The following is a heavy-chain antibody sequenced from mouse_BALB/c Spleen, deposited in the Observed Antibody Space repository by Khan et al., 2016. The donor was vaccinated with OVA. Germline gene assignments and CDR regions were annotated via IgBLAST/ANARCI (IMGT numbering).Heavy chain of an antibody. J-gene: IGHJ3*01. D-gene: IGHD1-1*01. CDR2: ISSGGSYT. Sequence: EVELVESGGDLVKPEGSLKLSCAASGFTFSTYGMSWVRQTPDKRLAWVATISSGGSYTYYPDSVQGRFTISRDHAKNTPYLQMSSLKCEDTAMFCCARLAYYYDSEGFAYWGQGTLVTVSA. CDR1: GFTFSTYG. V-gene: IGHV5-6*01. CDR3: ARLAYYYDSEGFAY.